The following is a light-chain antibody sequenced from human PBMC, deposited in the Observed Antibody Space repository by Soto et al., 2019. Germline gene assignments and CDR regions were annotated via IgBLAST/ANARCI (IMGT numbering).Light chain of an antibody. CDR1: SSDVGGYNY. CDR3: SSYRSSSTLV. V-gene: IGLV2-14*01. J-gene: IGLJ2*01. CDR2: DVS. Sequence: QSSLAQPASVSGSPGQSITISCTGTSSDVGGYNYVSWYQQPTGKAPTLMIYDVSNRPPGVSNRLSRSKSGNTASLTLAGLQADDEADYDSSSYRSSSTLVFGGRSQLPV.